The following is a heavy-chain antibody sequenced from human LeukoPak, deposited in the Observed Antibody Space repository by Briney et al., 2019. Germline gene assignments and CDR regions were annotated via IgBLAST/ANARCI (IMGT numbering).Heavy chain of an antibody. J-gene: IGHJ4*02. CDR3: ARVGSIAAAGTPDY. CDR2: ISWNSGSI. CDR1: GFTFDDYA. Sequence: GGSLRLSCAASGFTFDDYAMHWVRQAPGKGLEWVSGISWNSGSIGYADSVKGRFTISRDNAKNSLYLQMNSLRAEDTAVYYCARVGSIAAAGTPDYWGQGTLVTVSS. D-gene: IGHD6-13*01. V-gene: IGHV3-9*01.